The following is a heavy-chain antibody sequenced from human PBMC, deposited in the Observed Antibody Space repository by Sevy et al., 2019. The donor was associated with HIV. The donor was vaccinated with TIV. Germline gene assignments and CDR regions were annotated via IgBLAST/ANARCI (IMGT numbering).Heavy chain of an antibody. D-gene: IGHD3-3*01. V-gene: IGHV3-23*01. CDR3: AKDILGWALDY. Sequence: GGSLRLSCAASGFTFSSYAMTWVRQAPGKGLEWVAAIHGGDDTTHYGDSVKGRFTISRDRFKNILYLQMDSLRVEDTAVYYCAKDILGWALDYWGHGTLVTVSS. CDR2: IHGGDDTT. J-gene: IGHJ4*01. CDR1: GFTFSSYA.